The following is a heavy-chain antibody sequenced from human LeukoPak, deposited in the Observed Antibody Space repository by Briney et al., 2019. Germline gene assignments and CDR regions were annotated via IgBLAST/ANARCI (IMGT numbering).Heavy chain of an antibody. CDR1: GFTFSNFA. CDR2: AGTATDT. CDR3: AKEGSRRRFDFDS. J-gene: IGHJ4*02. V-gene: IGHV3-23*01. Sequence: AGSLRLSCAASGFTFSNFAMSWFRQAPGRGLEWVSAAGTATDTSYADSVKGRFTISRDNSKNTLYLQMNSLGAEDTAVYYCAKEGSRRRFDFDSWGRGTLVTVSS. D-gene: IGHD3-16*01.